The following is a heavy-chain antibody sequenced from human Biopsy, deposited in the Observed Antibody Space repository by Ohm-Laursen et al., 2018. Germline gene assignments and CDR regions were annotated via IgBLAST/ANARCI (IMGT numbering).Heavy chain of an antibody. D-gene: IGHD2/OR15-2a*01. V-gene: IGHV4-61*08. CDR3: ARATNSTGWPYYYFYGMDV. CDR2: IYYSGSI. J-gene: IGHJ6*02. Sequence: SETLSLTCTVSGGSISSHDYYWTWLRQHPGKGLEWIGYIYYSGSINYNPSLKSRVTISVDTSKNQFSLRLNSVTAADTAVYYCARATNSTGWPYYYFYGMDVWGQGTTVTVSS. CDR1: GGSISSHDYY.